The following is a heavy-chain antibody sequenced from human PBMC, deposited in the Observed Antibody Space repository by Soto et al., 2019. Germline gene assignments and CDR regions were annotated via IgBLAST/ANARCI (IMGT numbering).Heavy chain of an antibody. V-gene: IGHV4-61*01. CDR3: ARDTVDYFDY. CDR1: GGSVSSGSYY. Sequence: SETLSLTCPVSGGSVSSGSYYWSWIRQPPGKGLEWIGYIYYSGSTNYNPSLKSRVTISVDTSKNQFSLKLSSVTAADTAVYYCARDTVDYFDYWGQGTLVTVSS. CDR2: IYYSGST. J-gene: IGHJ4*02.